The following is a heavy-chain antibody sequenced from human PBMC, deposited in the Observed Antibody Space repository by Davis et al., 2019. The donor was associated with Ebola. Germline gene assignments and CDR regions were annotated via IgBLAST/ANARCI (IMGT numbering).Heavy chain of an antibody. CDR3: AKLGCTSSSCYTGNFYYYYGMDV. J-gene: IGHJ6*02. CDR1: GFTFDDYA. D-gene: IGHD2-2*02. CDR2: ISWNSGSI. V-gene: IGHV3-9*01. Sequence: SLKISCAASGFTFDDYAMHWVRQAPGKGLEWVSGISWNSGSIGYADSVKGRFTISRDNSKNTLYLQMNSLRAEDTAVYYCAKLGCTSSSCYTGNFYYYYGMDVWGQGTTVTVSS.